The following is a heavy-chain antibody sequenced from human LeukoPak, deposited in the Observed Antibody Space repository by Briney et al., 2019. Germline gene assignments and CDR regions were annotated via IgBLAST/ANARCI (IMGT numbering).Heavy chain of an antibody. V-gene: IGHV4-59*12. CDR3: ARDHRQYCSSTSYYTEGFDP. Sequence: SETLSLTCTVSGASISSYYWSWIRQPPGKRLEWIGYIDYSGSPNYNPSLKSRVTISVDTSKNQFSLKLSSVTAADTAVYYCARDHRQYCSSTSYYTEGFDPWGQGTLVTVSS. CDR2: IDYSGSP. CDR1: GASISSYY. J-gene: IGHJ5*02. D-gene: IGHD2-2*02.